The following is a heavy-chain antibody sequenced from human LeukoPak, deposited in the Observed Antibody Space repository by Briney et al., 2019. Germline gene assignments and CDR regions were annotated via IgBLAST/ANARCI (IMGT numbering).Heavy chain of an antibody. D-gene: IGHD3-3*01. J-gene: IGHJ4*02. CDR3: ARDWSRFIFDY. Sequence: GRSLRLSCAASGFTFSSYGMHWVRQAPGKGLEWVAVISYDGSNKYYADSVKGRFTISRDNSKNTLYLQMNSLRAEDTAVYYCARDWSRFIFDYWGQGTLVTVSS. V-gene: IGHV3-30*03. CDR2: ISYDGSNK. CDR1: GFTFSSYG.